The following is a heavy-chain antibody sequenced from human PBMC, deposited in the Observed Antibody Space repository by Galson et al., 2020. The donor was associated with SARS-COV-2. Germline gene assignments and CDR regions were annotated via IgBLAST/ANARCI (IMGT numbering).Heavy chain of an antibody. CDR3: ITVTWFHDRYFDY. V-gene: IGHV3-15*01. D-gene: IGHD3-10*01. CDR1: GLSFSKAW. CDR2: IKSETDGGTT. Sequence: GGSLRLSCAASGLSFSKAWMTWVRQAPGKGLEWVGRIKSETDGGTTDYAAPVKGRFTISRDDSKTTLYLQMDSLKTEDTAVYYCITVTWFHDRYFDYWGQGTLVTVSS. J-gene: IGHJ4*02.